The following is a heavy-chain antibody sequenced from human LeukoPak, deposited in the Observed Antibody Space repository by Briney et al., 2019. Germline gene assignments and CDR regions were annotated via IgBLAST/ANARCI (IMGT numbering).Heavy chain of an antibody. CDR1: GYTLTELS. J-gene: IGHJ5*02. Sequence: ASVKVSCKVSGYTLTELSMHWVRQAPGKGLEWMGGFDPEDGETIYAQKFQGRVTMTEDTSTDTAYMELSSLRSEDTAVYYCAREEEDYGDYGFSFGWFDPWGQGTLVTVSS. V-gene: IGHV1-24*01. D-gene: IGHD4-17*01. CDR2: FDPEDGET. CDR3: AREEEDYGDYGFSFGWFDP.